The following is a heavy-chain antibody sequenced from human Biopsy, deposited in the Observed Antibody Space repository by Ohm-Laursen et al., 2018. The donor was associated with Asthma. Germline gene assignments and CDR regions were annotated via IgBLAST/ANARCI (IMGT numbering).Heavy chain of an antibody. V-gene: IGHV4-31*03. J-gene: IGHJ4*02. CDR2: ISSRWST. Sequence: TLSLTCTVSYGSITSGGYSWTWLRQHPGPGLAWIWFISSRWSTYYNPSLKSRVSISIDTSKNQFSLKLSSVTAADTAVYYCARAQDYYDSRGYYRSFDYWGQGTLVTVSS. CDR1: YGSITSGGYS. CDR3: ARAQDYYDSRGYYRSFDY. D-gene: IGHD3-22*01.